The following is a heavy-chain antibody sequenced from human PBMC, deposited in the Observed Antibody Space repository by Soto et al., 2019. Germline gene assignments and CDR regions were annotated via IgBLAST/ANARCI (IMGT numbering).Heavy chain of an antibody. J-gene: IGHJ4*02. Sequence: GGSLRLSCATSGFVVNRNYMHWVRQAPGKGLEWVSVMYSDGKTYYGESVKGRFTISRDNSKNTVFLHMKSLRAEDTAVYYCARSPYCGTECNSGYLDFWGQGGLVTVSS. V-gene: IGHV3-53*01. CDR2: MYSDGKT. CDR3: ARSPYCGTECNSGYLDF. CDR1: GFVVNRNY. D-gene: IGHD2-21*01.